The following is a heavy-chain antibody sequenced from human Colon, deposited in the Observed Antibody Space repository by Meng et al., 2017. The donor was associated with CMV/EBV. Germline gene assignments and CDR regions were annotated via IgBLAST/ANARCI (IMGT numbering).Heavy chain of an antibody. CDR2: INPNSGGT. CDR1: GYTFTGYY. CDR3: AKASGYSYGHGDY. V-gene: IGHV1-2*02. Sequence: ASVKVSCKASGYTFTGYYMHWVRQAPGQGLEWMGWINPNSGGTNYAQKFQGRVTMTRDTSISTAYMGLSRLRSDDTAVYYCAKASGYSYGHGDYWGQGTLVTVSS. D-gene: IGHD5-18*01. J-gene: IGHJ4*02.